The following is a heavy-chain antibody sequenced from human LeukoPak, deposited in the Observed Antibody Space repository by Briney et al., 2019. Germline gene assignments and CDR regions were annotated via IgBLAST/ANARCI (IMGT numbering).Heavy chain of an antibody. V-gene: IGHV4-34*01. J-gene: IGHJ6*03. Sequence: SETLSLTCAVHGGSFSGYYWNWIRQPPGKGLEWIGEINHSGSTDYNPSLKSRVTISVDTSKNQFSLKVNSVTAADTAVYYCATRPTPPYYYYYMDVWGKGTTVTVSS. CDR2: INHSGST. CDR3: ATRPTPPYYYYYMDV. D-gene: IGHD4-23*01. CDR1: GGSFSGYY.